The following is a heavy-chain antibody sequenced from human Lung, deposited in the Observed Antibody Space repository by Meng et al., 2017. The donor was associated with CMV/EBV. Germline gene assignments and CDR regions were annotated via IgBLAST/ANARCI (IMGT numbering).Heavy chain of an antibody. V-gene: IGHV3-30*18. Sequence: SSGFTFSNYGMHWVRQAPGKGLEWVAFVSYDGSNKNYPDSVKGRFSISRDDSKNTLYVQINSLRPEDTAVYYCAKDLCSSSCYPDYWGQGTLVTVSS. J-gene: IGHJ4*02. CDR1: GFTFSNYG. D-gene: IGHD2-2*01. CDR2: VSYDGSNK. CDR3: AKDLCSSSCYPDY.